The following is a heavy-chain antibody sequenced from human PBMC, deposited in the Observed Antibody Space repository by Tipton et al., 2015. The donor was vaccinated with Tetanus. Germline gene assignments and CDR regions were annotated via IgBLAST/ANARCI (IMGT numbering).Heavy chain of an antibody. CDR2: LNPKSGSA. V-gene: IGHV1-8*02. CDR1: GYTFTSYG. Sequence: QSGAEVKKPGASVKVSRKASGYTFTSYGHNWVRKAAGRGFEWMGWLNPKSGSAAYAPRFQGRVTMTTNTSITTAFMEVASLTYEDTAVYCCASGSSIRHGLDVWGHGTSVTVSS. CDR3: ASGSSIRHGLDV. D-gene: IGHD2-2*01. J-gene: IGHJ6*02.